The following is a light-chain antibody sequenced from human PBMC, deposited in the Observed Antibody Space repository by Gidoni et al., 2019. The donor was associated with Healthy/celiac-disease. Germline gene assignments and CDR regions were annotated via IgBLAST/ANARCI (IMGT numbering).Light chain of an antibody. CDR1: SSDVGSYNL. CDR2: EVS. CDR3: CSYAGTDYV. J-gene: IGLJ1*01. V-gene: IGLV2-23*02. Sequence: SDLTQPASVSGSPGQSITISCTGTSSDVGSYNLVSWYQQHPGKAPKLMIDEVSKRPSGVSNRFSGSKSGNTASLTISGLQAEDEADYYCCSYAGTDYVFGTGTKVTVL.